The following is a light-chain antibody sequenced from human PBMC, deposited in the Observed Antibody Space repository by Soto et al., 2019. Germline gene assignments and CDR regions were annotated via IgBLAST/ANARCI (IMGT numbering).Light chain of an antibody. CDR2: DVS. CDR3: CSYAGSHLYV. CDR1: TTDVGGYNY. J-gene: IGLJ1*01. Sequence: QSALTQPRSVSGSPGQSVTISCTGTTTDVGGYNYVSWYQQHPGKTPNLMIYDVSKRPSGVPDRFSASKSGNTASLTISGLQADDEADYYCCSYAGSHLYVFGTGTKLTVL. V-gene: IGLV2-11*01.